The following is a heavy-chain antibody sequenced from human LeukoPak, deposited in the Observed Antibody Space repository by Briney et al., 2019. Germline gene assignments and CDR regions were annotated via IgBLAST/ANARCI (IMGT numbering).Heavy chain of an antibody. J-gene: IGHJ6*03. CDR2: IYTSGST. CDR1: GGSISSGSYY. CDR3: AGGPTTGYYYYMDV. Sequence: TLSLTCTVSGGSISSGSYYWSWIRQPAGKGLEWIGRIYTSGSTNYNPSLKSRVTISVDTSKNQFSLKLSSVTAADTAVYYCAGGPTTGYYYYMDVWGEGTTVTVSS. V-gene: IGHV4-61*02. D-gene: IGHD3-9*01.